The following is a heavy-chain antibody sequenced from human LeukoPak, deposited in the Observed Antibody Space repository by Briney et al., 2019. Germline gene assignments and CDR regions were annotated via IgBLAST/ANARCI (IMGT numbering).Heavy chain of an antibody. Sequence: ASVKVSCKASGFTFTSSAMQWVRQARGQRLEWIGWIVVGSGNTNYAQKFQERVTITRDMSTSTAYMELSRLTSDDTAVYYCARISVAGGFWGQGTLVTVSS. D-gene: IGHD6-19*01. CDR1: GFTFTSSA. V-gene: IGHV1-58*02. J-gene: IGHJ1*01. CDR2: IVVGSGNT. CDR3: ARISVAGGF.